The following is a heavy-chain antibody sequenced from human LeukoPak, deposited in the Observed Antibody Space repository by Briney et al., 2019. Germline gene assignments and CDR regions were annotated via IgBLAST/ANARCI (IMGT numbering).Heavy chain of an antibody. CDR2: ISYDGANK. CDR3: ARDRFDDGAAGFDY. D-gene: IGHD1-1*01. CDR1: GFTFSRFA. V-gene: IGHV3-30-3*01. J-gene: IGHJ4*02. Sequence: GGSLRLSCAASGFTFSRFAVHWVRQTPGKGLQWVGGISYDGANKYYGDSVKGRFTISRNSSKDTLSLQMNSLGPEDTAIYYRARDRFDDGAAGFDYWGQGTLVTVSS.